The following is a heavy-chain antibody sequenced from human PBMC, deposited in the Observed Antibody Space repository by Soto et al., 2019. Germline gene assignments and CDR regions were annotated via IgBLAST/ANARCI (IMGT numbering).Heavy chain of an antibody. CDR1: GFTFSSYA. D-gene: IGHD1-7*01. CDR3: ANHHPRTTGTTDFDY. CDR2: SSGSGGRT. V-gene: IGHV3-23*01. J-gene: IGHJ4*02. Sequence: EVQLLESGGGLVQPGGSLRLSCAASGFTFSSYAMSWVRQAPGKGLEWASVSSGSGGRTYYADSVKGRFTISRDNSKNTLYLQMNRLRAEDTAVYYCANHHPRTTGTTDFDYWGQGTLVTVSS.